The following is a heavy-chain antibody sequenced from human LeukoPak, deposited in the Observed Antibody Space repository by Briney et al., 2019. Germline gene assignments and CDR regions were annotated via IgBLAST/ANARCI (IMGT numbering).Heavy chain of an antibody. CDR1: SGSISSGVYY. V-gene: IGHV4-31*03. D-gene: IGHD4-23*01. J-gene: IGHJ5*01. CDR2: IYYSGST. CDR3: ARDRSGGNYWLDS. Sequence: SQTLSLTCPVSSGSISSGVYYWSWIRQHPGKGLEWIGYIYYSGSTYYNPSLKSRVTISVDTSKNQFSLKLSSVTAADTAVHYCARDRSGGNYWLDSWGQGTLVTVSS.